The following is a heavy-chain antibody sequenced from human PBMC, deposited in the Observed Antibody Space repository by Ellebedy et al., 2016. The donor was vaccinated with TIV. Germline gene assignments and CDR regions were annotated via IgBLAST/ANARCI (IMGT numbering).Heavy chain of an antibody. V-gene: IGHV1-69*13. CDR1: GGTFSSYA. J-gene: IGHJ4*02. CDR3: ASNTDTAMVPLDY. Sequence: AASVKVSCKASGGTFSSYAISWVRQAPGQGLEWMGGIIPIFGTANYAQKFQGRVTITADESTSTAYMELSSLRSEDTAVYYCASNTDTAMVPLDYWGQGTLVTVSS. CDR2: IIPIFGTA. D-gene: IGHD5-18*01.